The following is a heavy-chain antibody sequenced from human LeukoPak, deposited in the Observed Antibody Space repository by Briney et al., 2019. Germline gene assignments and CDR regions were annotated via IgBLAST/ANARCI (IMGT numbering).Heavy chain of an antibody. V-gene: IGHV3-49*04. J-gene: IGHJ3*02. CDR1: GFTFGDYA. Sequence: GRSLRLSCTASGFTFGDYAMSWVRQAPGKGLEWVGFIRSKAYGGTTEYAASVKGRFTISRDDSKSIAYLQMHSLKTEDTAVYYCARSRRYSSSSGTFAFDIWGQGTMVTVCS. CDR2: IRSKAYGGTT. CDR3: ARSRRYSSSSGTFAFDI. D-gene: IGHD6-6*01.